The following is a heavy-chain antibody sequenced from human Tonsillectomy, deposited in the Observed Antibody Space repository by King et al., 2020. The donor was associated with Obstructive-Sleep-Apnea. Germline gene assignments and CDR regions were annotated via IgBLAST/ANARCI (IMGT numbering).Heavy chain of an antibody. J-gene: IGHJ2*01. CDR3: ARLSRDWYFDL. Sequence: VQLQQWGAGLLKPSETLSLTCAVYGGSFSGYYWTWIRQPPGKGLVWSGEINHSGSTIYNPSLKSRVTLSVDTSKNQFSLKLSSVTAADTAVYYCARLSRDWYFDLWGRGTLVTVSS. V-gene: IGHV4-34*01. CDR2: INHSGST. D-gene: IGHD2/OR15-2a*01. CDR1: GGSFSGYY.